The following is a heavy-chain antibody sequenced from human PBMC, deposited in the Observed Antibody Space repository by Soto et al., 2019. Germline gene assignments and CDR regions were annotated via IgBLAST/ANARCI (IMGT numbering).Heavy chain of an antibody. Sequence: QVQLVESGGGLVKPGGSLRLSCAASGFTFSDYYMSWIRQAPGKGLEWVSYVSSGSSYTNYADSVRGRFTISRDNAKNSLYLQMNSQRAEDTAVYYCARVPDGSQGGTMYYFGYWGQGTLVTVSS. CDR2: VSSGSSYT. J-gene: IGHJ4*02. D-gene: IGHD2-15*01. CDR3: ARVPDGSQGGTMYYFGY. CDR1: GFTFSDYY. V-gene: IGHV3-11*05.